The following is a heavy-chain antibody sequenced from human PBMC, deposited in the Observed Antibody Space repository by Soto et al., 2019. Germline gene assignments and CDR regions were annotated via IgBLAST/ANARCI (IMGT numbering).Heavy chain of an antibody. Sequence: PGESLKISCKGSGYSFTSYWIGWVRQMPGKGLEWMGIIYPGDSDTRYSPSFQGQVTISADKSISTAYLQWSSLKASDTAMCYCARQYSSSWYFFSRGRNPDAFDIWGQGTMVTVSS. CDR1: GYSFTSYW. V-gene: IGHV5-51*01. D-gene: IGHD6-13*01. CDR3: ARQYSSSWYFFSRGRNPDAFDI. CDR2: IYPGDSDT. J-gene: IGHJ3*02.